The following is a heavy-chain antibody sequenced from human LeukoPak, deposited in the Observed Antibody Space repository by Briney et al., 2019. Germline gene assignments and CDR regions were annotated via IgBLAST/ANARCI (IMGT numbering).Heavy chain of an antibody. CDR2: INPIFCTT. V-gene: IGHV1-69*01. CDR1: GGTFSSYA. Sequence: SVKVSCKASGGTFSSYAISWVRQAPGQGFEGMGGINPIFCTTNYAQKFQGRVTITADESTSTAYMELSSLRSEDTAVYYCASGSSGYGYYYYMDVWGKGTTVTVSS. CDR3: ASGSSGYGYYYYMDV. J-gene: IGHJ6*03. D-gene: IGHD3-22*01.